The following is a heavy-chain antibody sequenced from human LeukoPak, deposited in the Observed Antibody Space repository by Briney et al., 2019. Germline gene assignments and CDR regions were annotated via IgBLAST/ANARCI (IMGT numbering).Heavy chain of an antibody. CDR3: ARERCSSGWYLFDY. J-gene: IGHJ4*02. D-gene: IGHD6-19*01. CDR1: GGTFRLYA. Sequence: SVKVSCTASGGTFRLYAIIWVRQAPGQGLEWMGGIITISGTANYAQKFQGRVTITADESTNTAYMELSSLRSEDTAVYYCARERCSSGWYLFDYWGQGTLVTVSS. CDR2: IITISGTA. V-gene: IGHV1-69*01.